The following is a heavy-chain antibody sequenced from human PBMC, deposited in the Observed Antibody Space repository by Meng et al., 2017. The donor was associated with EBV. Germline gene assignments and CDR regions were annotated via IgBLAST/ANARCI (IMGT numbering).Heavy chain of an antibody. CDR1: GGTFSSYA. CDR3: ARAEIAAAGRLDY. D-gene: IGHD6-13*01. V-gene: IGHV1-69*06. J-gene: IGHJ4*02. CDR2: IIPIFGTA. Sequence: QVQVVQSGAGGKKPGSSVKVTCKASGGTFSSYAISWVRQAPGQGLEWMGGIIPIFGTANYAQKFQGRVTITADKSTSTAYMELSSLRSEDTAVYYCARAEIAAAGRLDYWGQGTLVTVSS.